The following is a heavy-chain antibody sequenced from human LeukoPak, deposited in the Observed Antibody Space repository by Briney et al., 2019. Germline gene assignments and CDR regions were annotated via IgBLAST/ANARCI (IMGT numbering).Heavy chain of an antibody. CDR3: TTLGNYYDSSGPRAWDI. Sequence: GGSLRLSCAASGFTFSNAWMSWVRQAPGKGLEWVGRIKSNTDGGTTDYAAPVKGRFTVSRDDSKNTLYLQMNSLKTEDTAVYYRTTLGNYYDSSGPRAWDIWGQGTMVTVSS. CDR2: IKSNTDGGTT. D-gene: IGHD3-22*01. CDR1: GFTFSNAW. J-gene: IGHJ3*02. V-gene: IGHV3-15*01.